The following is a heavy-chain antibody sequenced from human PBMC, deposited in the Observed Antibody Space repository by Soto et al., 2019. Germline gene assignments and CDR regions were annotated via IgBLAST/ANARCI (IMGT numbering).Heavy chain of an antibody. CDR2: IKMDASEK. CDR3: AKRRGAGGHFDY. CDR1: GFTFGSYW. Sequence: GGSLRLSCAASGFTFGSYWMSWVRQAPGKGLEWSATIKMDASEKKYVDSVKGRFTMSRDNAKNSLYLQMDSLRAEDTAVYFCAKRRGAGGHFDYWGQGALVTVSS. J-gene: IGHJ4*02. V-gene: IGHV3-7*03. D-gene: IGHD2-15*01.